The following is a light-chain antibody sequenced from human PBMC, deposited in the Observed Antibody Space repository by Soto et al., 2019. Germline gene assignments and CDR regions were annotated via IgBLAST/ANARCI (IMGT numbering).Light chain of an antibody. CDR2: AAS. Sequence: AIRMTQSPSSLSASAGDRVTITCGASQGISSYLAWYQQKPGKAPKLLIYAASTLQSGVPSRFSGSGSGTDFTLTISCLQSDDFANYYCQQYYSYHPWTFGQGTKVDIK. CDR3: QQYYSYHPWT. J-gene: IGKJ1*01. V-gene: IGKV1-8*01. CDR1: QGISSY.